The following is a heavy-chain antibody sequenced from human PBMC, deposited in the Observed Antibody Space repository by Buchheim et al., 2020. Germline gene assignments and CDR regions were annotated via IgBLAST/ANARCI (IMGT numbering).Heavy chain of an antibody. CDR2: IDGGGSDT. J-gene: IGHJ4*02. V-gene: IGHV3-23*01. D-gene: IGHD4-23*01. CDR1: GFTFSSYA. CDR3: VKALLWGGNSYFAY. Sequence: EVQLLESGGGLVQPGGSLRLPCAASGFTFSSYAMSWVRQAPGKGLEWDSAIDGGGSDTYYAVSVKGRFTISRDNSKNMLYLQMNSLRAEDTAVYYCVKALLWGGNSYFAYWGQGTL.